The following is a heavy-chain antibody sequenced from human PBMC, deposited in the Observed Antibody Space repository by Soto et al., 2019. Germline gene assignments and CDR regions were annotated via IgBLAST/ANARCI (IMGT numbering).Heavy chain of an antibody. D-gene: IGHD2-15*01. V-gene: IGHV1-2*02. CDR1: GYTFTDFY. J-gene: IGHJ4*02. CDR3: ARYNYCPLDY. CDR2: IDPSSGAS. Sequence: GASVKVSCKPSGYTFTDFYIHRVRQAPGLGLEWMGWIDPSSGASSKTQRFQGRFTMTRDKSTNTAYMELSSLRSDDTAVYFCARYNYCPLDYWGQGTLVTVSS.